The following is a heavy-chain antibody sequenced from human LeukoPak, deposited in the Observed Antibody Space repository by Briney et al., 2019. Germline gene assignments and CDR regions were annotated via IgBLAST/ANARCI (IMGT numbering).Heavy chain of an antibody. CDR2: IIPIFGTA. CDR1: GGTFSSYA. CDR3: ARDSLHVDTAMVSDY. J-gene: IGHJ4*02. V-gene: IGHV1-69*13. Sequence: ASVKVSCKASGGTFSSYAISWVRQAPGQGLEWMGGIIPIFGTANYAQKFQGRVTITADESTSTAYMELSSLRSEDTAVYYCARDSLHVDTAMVSDYWGQGTPVTVSS. D-gene: IGHD5-18*01.